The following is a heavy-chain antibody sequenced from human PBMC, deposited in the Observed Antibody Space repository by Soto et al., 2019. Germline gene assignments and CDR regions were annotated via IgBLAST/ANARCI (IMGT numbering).Heavy chain of an antibody. J-gene: IGHJ2*01. CDR1: GGSFSGYY. V-gene: IGHV4-34*01. CDR2: INDRGSI. D-gene: IGHD3-9*01. CDR3: ARESHDILTGPPWVWYFDL. Sequence: QVQLQQWGAGPLRPLETLSLTCGVSGGSFSGYYWAWIRQPPGKGLEWIGEINDRGSINYNPSPKSRVSISVDTSKNHYSLNLRSVTAADTAVYYCARESHDILTGPPWVWYFDLWGRGTLVTVSS.